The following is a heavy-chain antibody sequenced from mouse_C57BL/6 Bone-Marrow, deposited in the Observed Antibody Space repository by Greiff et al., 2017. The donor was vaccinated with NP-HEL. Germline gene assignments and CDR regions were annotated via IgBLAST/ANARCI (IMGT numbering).Heavy chain of an antibody. J-gene: IGHJ4*01. D-gene: IGHD3-1*01. V-gene: IGHV5-12*01. CDR3: ARQGSSMDY. CDR1: GFTFSDYY. Sequence: EVMLVESGGGLVQPGGSLKLSCAASGFTFSDYYMYWVRQTPEKRLEWVAYISNGGGSTYYPDTVKGRFTISRDNAKNTLYLQMSRLKSEDTAMYYCARQGSSMDYWGQGTSVPVSS. CDR2: ISNGGGST.